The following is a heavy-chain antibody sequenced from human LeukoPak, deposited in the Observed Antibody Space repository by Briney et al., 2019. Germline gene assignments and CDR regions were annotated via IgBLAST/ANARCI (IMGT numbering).Heavy chain of an antibody. J-gene: IGHJ4*02. CDR1: GFTFSSYG. CDR3: AKDDAWLRFGE. D-gene: IGHD3-10*01. Sequence: GGTLRLSCAASGFTFSSYGMSWVRQAPGKRLEWVSAISGSGGSTYYADSVKGRFTISRDNSKNTLYLEVISLTAEDTAVYYCAKDDAWLRFGEWSQGTLVTVSS. CDR2: ISGSGGST. V-gene: IGHV3-23*01.